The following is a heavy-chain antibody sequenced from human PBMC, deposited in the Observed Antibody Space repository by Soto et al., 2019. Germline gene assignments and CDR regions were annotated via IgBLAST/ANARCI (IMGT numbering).Heavy chain of an antibody. CDR3: TTEGALPGPDFDY. CDR1: GFTFSDHY. J-gene: IGHJ4*02. Sequence: EVQLVESGGGLVQPGGSLRLSCVASGFTFSDHYIDWVRQAPGKGLEWVGRTKDKANSYTAEYAASVKGRFTISREDSKTTLYLQMNSLKTEDTAVYYCTTEGALPGPDFDYWGQGTLVTVSS. D-gene: IGHD3-16*01. V-gene: IGHV3-72*01. CDR2: TKDKANSYTA.